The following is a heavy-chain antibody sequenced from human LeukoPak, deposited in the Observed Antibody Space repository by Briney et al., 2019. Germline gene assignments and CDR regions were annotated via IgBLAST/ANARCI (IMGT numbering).Heavy chain of an antibody. CDR1: GFTSSNYA. Sequence: GGSLRLSCAASGFTSSNYAMSWVRQAPGKGLEWVSSISGGGDSTNYAESVKGRFTISRDNSKNTLFLKMNSLTAEDTAIYYCAKDPLSWGTIYFDYWGQGTLVTVSS. CDR2: ISGGGDST. CDR3: AKDPLSWGTIYFDY. J-gene: IGHJ4*02. V-gene: IGHV3-23*01. D-gene: IGHD1/OR15-1a*01.